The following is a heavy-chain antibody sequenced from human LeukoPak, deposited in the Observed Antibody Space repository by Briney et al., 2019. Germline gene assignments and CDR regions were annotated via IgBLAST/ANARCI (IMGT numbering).Heavy chain of an antibody. J-gene: IGHJ6*02. D-gene: IGHD2-15*01. V-gene: IGHV1-46*01. CDR1: GYTFTSYY. Sequence: ASVKVSCKASGYTFTSYYMHWVRQAPGQGLEWMGLINPSGGSTSYAQKFQGRVTMTRDTSTSTVYMELSSLRAEDTAVYYCARDYCSGGSCTYLYYYGMDVWGQGTAVTVSS. CDR2: INPSGGST. CDR3: ARDYCSGGSCTYLYYYGMDV.